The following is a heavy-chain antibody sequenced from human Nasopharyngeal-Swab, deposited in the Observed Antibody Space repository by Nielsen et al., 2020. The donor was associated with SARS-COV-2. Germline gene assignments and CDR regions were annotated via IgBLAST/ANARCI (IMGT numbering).Heavy chain of an antibody. J-gene: IGHJ6*02. CDR1: VGSFSGFF. D-gene: IGHD4-11*01. Sequence: SETLSLTCAVYVGSFSGFFCSWIRQPAGKGLEWVGEINHSGSTNYNPSLKSRVTISVDTPTTQSSLKLSSVTAADTAVYYCARGRARNTVTSPNYYYGMDVWGQGTTVTVSS. V-gene: IGHV4-34*01. CDR2: INHSGST. CDR3: ARGRARNTVTSPNYYYGMDV.